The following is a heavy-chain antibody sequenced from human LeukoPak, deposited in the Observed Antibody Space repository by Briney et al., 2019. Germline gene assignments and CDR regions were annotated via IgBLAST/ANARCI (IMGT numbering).Heavy chain of an antibody. J-gene: IGHJ4*02. V-gene: IGHV1-46*01. CDR3: ARDEGQWLVIDY. CDR1: GYTFTSYY. Sequence: ASVKVSCKASGYTFTSYYMHWVRQAPGQGLEWMGIINPSGGSTTYAQKFQGRVTMTRDTSISTAYMELSRLRSDDTAVYYCARDEGQWLVIDYWGQGTLVTVSS. D-gene: IGHD6-19*01. CDR2: INPSGGST.